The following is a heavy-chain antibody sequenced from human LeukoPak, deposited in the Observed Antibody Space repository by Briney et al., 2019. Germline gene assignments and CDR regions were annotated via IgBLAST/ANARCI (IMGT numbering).Heavy chain of an antibody. Sequence: VASVKVSCKASGGTFSSYAISWVRQAPGQGLEWMGGIIPIFGTANYAQKFQGRVTITTDESTSTAYMELSSLRSEDTAVYYCVRVALRYFGFDYWGQGTLVTVSS. D-gene: IGHD3-9*01. CDR2: IIPIFGTA. CDR1: GGTFSSYA. V-gene: IGHV1-69*05. J-gene: IGHJ4*02. CDR3: VRVALRYFGFDY.